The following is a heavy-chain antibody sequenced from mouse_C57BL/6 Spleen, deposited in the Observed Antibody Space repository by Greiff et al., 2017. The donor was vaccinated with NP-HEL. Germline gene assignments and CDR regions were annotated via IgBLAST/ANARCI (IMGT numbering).Heavy chain of an antibody. Sequence: QVQLKQSGPELVKPGASVKISCKASGYAFSSSWMNWVKQRPGKGLEWIGRIYPGDGDTNYNGKFKGKATLTADKSSSTAYMQLSSLTSEDSAVYFCAGYGSSSAWFAYWGQGTLVTVSA. J-gene: IGHJ3*01. CDR2: IYPGDGDT. D-gene: IGHD1-1*01. V-gene: IGHV1-82*01. CDR1: GYAFSSSW. CDR3: AGYGSSSAWFAY.